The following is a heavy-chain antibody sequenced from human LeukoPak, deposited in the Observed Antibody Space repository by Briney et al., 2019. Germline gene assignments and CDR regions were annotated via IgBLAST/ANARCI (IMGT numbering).Heavy chain of an antibody. D-gene: IGHD3-3*01. V-gene: IGHV1-46*01. J-gene: IGHJ4*02. Sequence: ASVKVSCKASGYTFTSYYMHWARQAPGQGLEWMGIINPSGGSTSYAQKFQGRVTMTRDTSTSTVYMELSSLRSEDTAVYYCARDRITIFGVVTMPLSGSFDYWGQGTLVTVSS. CDR2: INPSGGST. CDR3: ARDRITIFGVVTMPLSGSFDY. CDR1: GYTFTSYY.